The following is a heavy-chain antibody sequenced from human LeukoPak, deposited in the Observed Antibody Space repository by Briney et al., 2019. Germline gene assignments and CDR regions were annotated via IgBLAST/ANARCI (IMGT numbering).Heavy chain of an antibody. CDR2: INHSGST. Sequence: SETLSLTCAVYGGSFSGYYWSWIRQPPGKGLEWIGEINHSGSTNYNPSLKSRVTISVDTSKNQFSLKLSSVTAADTAVYYCAKTSGSSGYYHYFDYWGQGTLVTVSS. V-gene: IGHV4-34*01. J-gene: IGHJ4*02. CDR3: AKTSGSSGYYHYFDY. CDR1: GGSFSGYY. D-gene: IGHD3-22*01.